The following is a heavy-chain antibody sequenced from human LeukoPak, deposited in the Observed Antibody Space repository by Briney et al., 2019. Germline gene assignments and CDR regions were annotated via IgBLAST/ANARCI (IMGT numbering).Heavy chain of an antibody. Sequence: PGGSLRLSCAASGFTFSSYGMHWVRQAPGKGLEWVAFIRYDGSNKYYADSVKGRFTISRDNSKNTLYLQMNSLRAEDTAVYYCAKGYDFWSGASFYYYYYMDVWGKGTTVTVSS. D-gene: IGHD3-3*01. V-gene: IGHV3-30*02. CDR3: AKGYDFWSGASFYYYYYMDV. CDR2: IRYDGSNK. CDR1: GFTFSSYG. J-gene: IGHJ6*03.